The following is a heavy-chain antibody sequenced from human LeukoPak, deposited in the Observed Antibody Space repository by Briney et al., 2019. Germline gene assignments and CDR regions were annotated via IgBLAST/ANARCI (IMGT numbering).Heavy chain of an antibody. CDR1: GGSISSYY. CDR2: IYTSGST. Sequence: SETLSLTCTVSGGSISSYYWSWIRQPAGKGLEWIGRIYTSGSTNYNPSLKSRVTISVDTSKNQFSLKLSSVTAADTAVYYCAGMLESDYGSGSSYDYWGQGTLVTVSS. V-gene: IGHV4-4*07. J-gene: IGHJ4*02. D-gene: IGHD3-10*01. CDR3: AGMLESDYGSGSSYDY.